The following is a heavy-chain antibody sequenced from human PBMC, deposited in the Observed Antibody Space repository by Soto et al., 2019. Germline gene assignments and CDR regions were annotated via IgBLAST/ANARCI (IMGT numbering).Heavy chain of an antibody. V-gene: IGHV4-61*01. CDR1: GGSVSSGSYY. CDR3: ARGGERRYCSGGSCYSFDY. CDR2: IYYSGST. D-gene: IGHD2-15*01. Sequence: SETLSLTCTVSGGSVSSGSYYWSWIRQPPGKGLEWIGYIYYSGSTNYNPSLKSRVTISVDTSKNRFSLKLSSVTAADTAVYYCARGGERRYCSGGSCYSFDYWGQGTLVTVSS. J-gene: IGHJ4*02.